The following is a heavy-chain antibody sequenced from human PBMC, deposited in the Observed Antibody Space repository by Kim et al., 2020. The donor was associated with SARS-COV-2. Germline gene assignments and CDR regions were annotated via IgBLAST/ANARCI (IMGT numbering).Heavy chain of an antibody. Sequence: GGSLRLSCAASGFTFDDYAMHWVRQAPGKGLEWVSGISWNSGNIGYADSVKGRFTISRDNAKSSLYLQMNSLRAEDTAVYYCAKDGRGYSDGYCCLDVWG. J-gene: IGHJ6*01. CDR1: GFTFDDYA. CDR3: AKDGRGYSDGYCCLDV. V-gene: IGHV3-9*01. D-gene: IGHD5-18*01. CDR2: ISWNSGNI.